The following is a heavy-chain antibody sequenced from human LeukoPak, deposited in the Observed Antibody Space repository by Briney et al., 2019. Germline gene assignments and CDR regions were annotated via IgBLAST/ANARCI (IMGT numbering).Heavy chain of an antibody. J-gene: IGHJ4*02. D-gene: IGHD3-10*01. CDR1: GYTFTSYD. Sequence: ASVKVSCKASGYTFTSYDINWVRQATGQGLEWMGWMNPNSGNTGYAQKFQGRVTMTRNTSISTAYMELSSLRSEDTAVYYCARGERHYYGSGSYSDFDYWGQGTLVTVSS. CDR3: ARGERHYYGSGSYSDFDY. CDR2: MNPNSGNT. V-gene: IGHV1-8*01.